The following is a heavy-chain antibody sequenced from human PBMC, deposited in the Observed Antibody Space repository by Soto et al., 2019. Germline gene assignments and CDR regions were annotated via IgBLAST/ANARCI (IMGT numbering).Heavy chain of an antibody. J-gene: IGHJ5*02. CDR3: ATLRRELRFLELLYWFDP. CDR1: GYTLTELS. V-gene: IGHV1-24*01. D-gene: IGHD3-3*01. Sequence: ASVKVSCKVSGYTLTELSMHWVRQAPGKGLEWMGGFDPEDGETIYAQKFQGRVTMTEDTSTDTAYMELSSLRSEDTAVYYCATLRRELRFLELLYWFDPWGQGTLVTVSS. CDR2: FDPEDGET.